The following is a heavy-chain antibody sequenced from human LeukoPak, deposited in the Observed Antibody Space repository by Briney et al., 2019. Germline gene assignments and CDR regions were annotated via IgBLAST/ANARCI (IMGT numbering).Heavy chain of an antibody. Sequence: SETLSLTCAVSGYSISSGYYWGWIRQPPGKGLEWIGSIYHSGSTYYNPSLKSRVTISVDTSKNQFSLKLSSVTAADTAVYYRARVAGTGYGYYYYYYMDVWGKGTTVTASS. CDR3: ARVAGTGYGYYYYYYMDV. CDR2: IYHSGST. V-gene: IGHV4-38-2*01. CDR1: GYSISSGYY. J-gene: IGHJ6*03. D-gene: IGHD6-19*01.